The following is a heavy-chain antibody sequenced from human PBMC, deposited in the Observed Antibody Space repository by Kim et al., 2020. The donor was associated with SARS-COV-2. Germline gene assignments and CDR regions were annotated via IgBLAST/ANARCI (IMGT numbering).Heavy chain of an antibody. Sequence: GGSLRLSCAASGFTFSIYGMHWVRQAPGKGLEWVAVISYDGSNQYYADSVRGRFTISRHNSKNTLYLQMNSLRAEDTAVYYCAKGRGSYDYFDYWGQGTL. D-gene: IGHD1-26*01. V-gene: IGHV3-30*18. CDR2: ISYDGSNQ. CDR1: GFTFSIYG. J-gene: IGHJ4*02. CDR3: AKGRGSYDYFDY.